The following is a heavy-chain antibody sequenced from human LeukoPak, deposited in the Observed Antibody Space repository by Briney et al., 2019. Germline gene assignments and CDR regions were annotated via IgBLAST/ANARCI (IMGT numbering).Heavy chain of an antibody. D-gene: IGHD2-21*02. Sequence: GGSLRLSCTASGFTFSSYSMNWVRQAPGKGLEWVSYISSSSSTIYYADSVKGRFTISRDNAKNSLYLQMNSLRAEDTAVYYCLVVTAIGDFDYWAREPWSPSPQ. J-gene: IGHJ4*02. CDR3: LVVTAIGDFDY. CDR1: GFTFSSYS. V-gene: IGHV3-48*04. CDR2: ISSSSSTI.